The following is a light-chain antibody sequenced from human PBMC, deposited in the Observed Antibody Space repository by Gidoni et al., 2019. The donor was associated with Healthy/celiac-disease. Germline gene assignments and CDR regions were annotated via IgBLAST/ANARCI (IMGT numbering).Light chain of an antibody. CDR1: SSNIGSNT. J-gene: IGLJ3*02. V-gene: IGLV1-44*01. Sequence: VPTQPPSASGTPGQRVTISCSGSSSNIGSNTVNWYQQLPGTAPKLPIYSNNQRPSGVPDRFSGSKSGTSASLAISGLQSEDEADYYCAAWDDSLRGVFGGGTKLTVL. CDR2: SNN. CDR3: AAWDDSLRGV.